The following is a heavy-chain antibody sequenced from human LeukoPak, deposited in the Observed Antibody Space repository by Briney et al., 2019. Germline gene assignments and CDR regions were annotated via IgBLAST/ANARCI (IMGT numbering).Heavy chain of an antibody. Sequence: GASVKVSCKVSGYTLTELSMHWVRQAPGKGLEWLGGFDPEDGETIYAQKFQGRVTMTRDTSISTAYMELSRLRSDDTAVYYCARVSPYSDDFWSGLLDYWGQGTLVTVSS. CDR3: ARVSPYSDDFWSGLLDY. D-gene: IGHD3-3*01. V-gene: IGHV1-24*01. CDR2: FDPEDGET. CDR1: GYTLTELS. J-gene: IGHJ4*02.